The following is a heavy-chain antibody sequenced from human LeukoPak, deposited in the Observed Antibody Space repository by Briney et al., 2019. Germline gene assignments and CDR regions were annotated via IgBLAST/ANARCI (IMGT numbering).Heavy chain of an antibody. Sequence: SETLSLTCAVYGVSFSGYYWSWIRQPPGNGLDWIWEINHSGSTNYNPSPKSRVTISVDTSKNQFSLKLSSVTAADTAVYYCARGQGVTTDDAFDIWGQGTMVTVSS. D-gene: IGHD4-17*01. CDR2: INHSGST. V-gene: IGHV4-34*01. CDR3: ARGQGVTTDDAFDI. CDR1: GVSFSGYY. J-gene: IGHJ3*02.